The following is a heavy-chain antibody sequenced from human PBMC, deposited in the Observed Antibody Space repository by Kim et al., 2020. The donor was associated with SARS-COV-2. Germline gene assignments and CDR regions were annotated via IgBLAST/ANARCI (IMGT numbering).Heavy chain of an antibody. CDR2: ISYDGSNK. D-gene: IGHD3-22*01. V-gene: IGHV3-30*18. J-gene: IGHJ3*02. Sequence: WGSLRLSCAASGFTFSSYGMHWVRQAPGKGLEWVAVISYDGSNKYYADSVKGRFTISRDNSKNTLYLQMNSLRAEDTAVYYCAKARDYYDSSGTGDAFDIWGQGTMVTVSS. CDR1: GFTFSSYG. CDR3: AKARDYYDSSGTGDAFDI.